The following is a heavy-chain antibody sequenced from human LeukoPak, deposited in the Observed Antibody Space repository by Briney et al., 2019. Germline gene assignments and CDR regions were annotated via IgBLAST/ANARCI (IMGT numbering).Heavy chain of an antibody. V-gene: IGHV4-34*01. Sequence: SGTLSLTCAVYGGSFSGYYWSWIRQPPGKGLEWIGEINHSGSTNYNPSLKSRVTISVDTSKNQFSLKLSSVTAADTAVYYCARARSRVIVNWGQGTLVTVSS. CDR3: ARARSRVIVN. CDR2: INHSGST. CDR1: GGSFSGYY. D-gene: IGHD3-10*01. J-gene: IGHJ4*02.